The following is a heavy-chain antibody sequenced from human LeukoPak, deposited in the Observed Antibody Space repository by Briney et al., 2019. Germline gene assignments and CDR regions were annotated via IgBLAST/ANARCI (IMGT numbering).Heavy chain of an antibody. J-gene: IGHJ4*02. CDR1: GYTFTSYG. D-gene: IGHD3-22*01. CDR2: ISAYNGNT. CDR3: ARHDDSSGYYYFDY. V-gene: IGHV1-18*01. Sequence: ASVKVSCMASGYTFTSYGISWVRQAPGQGLEWMGWISAYNGNTNYAQKLQGRVTMTTDTSTSTAYLELRSLRSDDTAVYYCARHDDSSGYYYFDYWGQGTLVTVSS.